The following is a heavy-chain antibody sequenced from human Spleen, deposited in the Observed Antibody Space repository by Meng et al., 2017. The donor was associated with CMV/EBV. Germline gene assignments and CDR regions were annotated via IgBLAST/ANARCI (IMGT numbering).Heavy chain of an antibody. CDR1: GYTFTSYG. Sequence: SGYTFTSYGSSWVRQAPGQGLEWMGWISAYNGNTNYAPKFQGRVTMTTDTFTSTAYMELRSLRSDDTAVYYCARDRYSSGWPNNWFDPWGQGTLVTVSS. D-gene: IGHD6-19*01. CDR2: ISAYNGNT. CDR3: ARDRYSSGWPNNWFDP. J-gene: IGHJ5*02. V-gene: IGHV1-18*01.